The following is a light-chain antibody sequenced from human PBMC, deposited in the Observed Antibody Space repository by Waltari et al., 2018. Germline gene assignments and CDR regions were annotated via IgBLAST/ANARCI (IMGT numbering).Light chain of an antibody. J-gene: IGKJ2*01. CDR2: GSS. CDR3: QQYGRAWNT. Sequence: IVFPQSPCTLSLSPGARATPSCRASQSVSSNYLAWYQQRPGKAPRLLIHGSSNRATGIPDRFSGSGSGTDFTLTISRLEPEDVAVYYCQQYGRAWNTFGQGTKLEIK. CDR1: QSVSSNY. V-gene: IGKV3-20*01.